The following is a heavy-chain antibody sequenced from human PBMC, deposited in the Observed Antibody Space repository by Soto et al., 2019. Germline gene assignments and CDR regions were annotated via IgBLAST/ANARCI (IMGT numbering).Heavy chain of an antibody. V-gene: IGHV1-69*01. CDR2: IIPIFSKT. J-gene: IGHJ4*02. D-gene: IGHD2-15*01. CDR3: ARDVVRSTGGDS. CDR1: GGTFSTSS. Sequence: QVQLVQSGAEVKEPGTSVKVSCKASGGTFSTSSFVWVRHGPGQGLEWMGGIIPIFSKTNVAQKFQGRITCTADESTRTAYMELSSLRSEDTALYYCARDVVRSTGGDSWGQGTLVTVSS.